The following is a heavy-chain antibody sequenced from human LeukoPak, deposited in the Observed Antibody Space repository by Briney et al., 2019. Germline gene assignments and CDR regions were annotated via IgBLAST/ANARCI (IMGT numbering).Heavy chain of an antibody. D-gene: IGHD3-22*01. CDR3: ASSAGSSGYSSVHQPPPDAFVF. CDR1: GGSVCSYY. J-gene: IGHJ3*01. CDR2: IYYSGSA. V-gene: IGHV4-59*02. Sequence: PSETLSLTCTVSGGSVCSYYWGWIRQPPGKGLEWIGYIYYSGSANDNPPLKSRVTISVDTSKNQFSLKLSSMTAADKAVYYCASSAGSSGYSSVHQPPPDAFVFWGQVKMVTVSS.